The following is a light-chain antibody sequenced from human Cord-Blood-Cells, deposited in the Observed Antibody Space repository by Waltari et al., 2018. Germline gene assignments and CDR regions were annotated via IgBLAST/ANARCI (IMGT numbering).Light chain of an antibody. V-gene: IGKV1-39*01. J-gene: IGKJ1*01. CDR2: AAS. Sequence: DIQMTQSPSSLSAYVGDRVTITCRASQSISSYLNWYQQKPGKAPKLLIYAASSLQSGVPSRVSGSGSGTDFTLTISRLQPEDFATYYCHQSYSTPPAFGQGTKVEIK. CDR1: QSISSY. CDR3: HQSYSTPPA.